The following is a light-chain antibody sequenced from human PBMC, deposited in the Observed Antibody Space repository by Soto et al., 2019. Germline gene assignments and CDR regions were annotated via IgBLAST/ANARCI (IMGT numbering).Light chain of an antibody. CDR3: QQYNNWPPWT. V-gene: IGKV3-15*01. CDR2: DAS. J-gene: IGKJ1*01. CDR1: QSISRS. Sequence: EIVLMQSPGIMAVSPGGVALGCRRTSQSISRSLAWYQQKPGQAPRLLISDASTRATGIPARFSGSGSGTEFTLTISRLQSEDFAVYYCQQYNNWPPWTFGQGTKVDIK.